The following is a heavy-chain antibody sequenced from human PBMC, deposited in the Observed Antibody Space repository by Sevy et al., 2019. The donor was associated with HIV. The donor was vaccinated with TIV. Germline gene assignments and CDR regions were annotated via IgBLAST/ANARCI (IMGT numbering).Heavy chain of an antibody. CDR2: FNPDSGYT. V-gene: IGHV1-2*02. CDR3: AREAVGASSTHFDY. CDR1: GYTFTDYY. D-gene: IGHD1-26*01. J-gene: IGHJ4*02. Sequence: ASVKVSCKAFGYTFTDYYIHCVRQAPGQGPEWVGWFNPDSGYTNYAQKFLGRVTMTRDTSISTAYMDLSRLGSDDTAVYYCAREAVGASSTHFDYWGQGTLVTVSS.